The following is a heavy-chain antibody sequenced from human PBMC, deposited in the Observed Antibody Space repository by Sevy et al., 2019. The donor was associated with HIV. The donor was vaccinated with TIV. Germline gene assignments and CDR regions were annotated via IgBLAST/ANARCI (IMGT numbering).Heavy chain of an antibody. J-gene: IGHJ4*02. CDR3: ASGSATLAAAGISVGWY. CDR2: ISSSSSYI. D-gene: IGHD6-13*01. V-gene: IGHV3-21*01. CDR1: GFTFSSYS. Sequence: GGSLRLSCAAPGFTFSSYSMNWVRQAPGKGLEWVSSISSSSSYIYYADSVKGRFTISRDNAKNSLYLQMNSLRAEDTAVYYCASGSATLAAAGISVGWYWGQGTLVTVSS.